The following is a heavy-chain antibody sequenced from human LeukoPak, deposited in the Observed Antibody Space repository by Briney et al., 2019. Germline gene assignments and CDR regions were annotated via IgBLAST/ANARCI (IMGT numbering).Heavy chain of an antibody. J-gene: IGHJ4*02. CDR2: IYYSGST. D-gene: IGHD6-13*01. CDR1: GGSISSYY. V-gene: IGHV4-59*01. Sequence: SETLSLTCTVSGGSISSYYWSWIRQPPGKGLEWIGYIYYSGSTNYNPSLKSRVTISVDTSKSQLSLKLSSVTAADTAVYYCARGPQYSSSWYYFDYWGQGTLVTVSS. CDR3: ARGPQYSSSWYYFDY.